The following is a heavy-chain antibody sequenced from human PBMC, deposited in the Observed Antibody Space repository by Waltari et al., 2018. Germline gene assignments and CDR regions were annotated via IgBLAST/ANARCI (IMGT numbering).Heavy chain of an antibody. CDR2: ISAYNGYT. V-gene: IGHV1-18*04. CDR1: GYTFTSYG. Sequence: QVQLVQSGAEVKKPGAAVKVSGKASGYTFTSYGINWVRQAPGQGLEWMGWISAYNGYTNYAQKVQGRVTMTTDTSTSTAYMELRSLRSDDTAVYYCARVGDDFWSGYFDYWGQGTLVTVSS. D-gene: IGHD3-3*01. CDR3: ARVGDDFWSGYFDY. J-gene: IGHJ4*02.